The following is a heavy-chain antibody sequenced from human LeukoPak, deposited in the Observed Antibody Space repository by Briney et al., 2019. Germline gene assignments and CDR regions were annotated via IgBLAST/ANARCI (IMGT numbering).Heavy chain of an antibody. CDR1: GGSISSYY. J-gene: IGHJ6*03. Sequence: SSETLSLTCTVSGGSISSYYWSWIRQPPGKGLEWIGYIYYSGSTNYNPSLKSRVTTSVDTSKNQFSLKLSSVTAADTAVYYCARGLWFGDYFYYYYYMDVWGKGTTVTISS. V-gene: IGHV4-59*01. CDR3: ARGLWFGDYFYYYYYMDV. D-gene: IGHD3-10*01. CDR2: IYYSGST.